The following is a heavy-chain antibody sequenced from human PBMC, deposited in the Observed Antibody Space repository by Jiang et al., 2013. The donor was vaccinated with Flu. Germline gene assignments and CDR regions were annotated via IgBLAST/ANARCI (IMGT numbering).Heavy chain of an antibody. V-gene: IGHV3-11*04. J-gene: IGHJ4*02. CDR1: FTFSDYY. D-gene: IGHD5-18*01. CDR2: ISSSGSTI. Sequence: FTFSDYYMSWIRQAPGRGLEWVSYISSSGSTIYYADSVKGRFTISRDNAKNSLYLQMNSLRAEDTAVYYCARGVDTAYLDYWGQGTLVTVSS. CDR3: ARGVDTAYLDY.